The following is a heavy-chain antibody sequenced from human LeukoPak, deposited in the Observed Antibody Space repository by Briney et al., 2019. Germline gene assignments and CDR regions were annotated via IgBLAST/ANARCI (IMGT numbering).Heavy chain of an antibody. D-gene: IGHD6-19*01. CDR3: AKDFYSSGWYFDY. CDR1: GFTFSSYG. V-gene: IGHV3-30*02. J-gene: IGHJ4*02. CDR2: IRYDGSNK. Sequence: GGSLRLSCAASGFTFSSYGMHWVRQAPGKGLEWVAFIRYDGSNKYYADSVKGRFTISRDNSKNTLYLQMNSLRAEDTAVYYCAKDFYSSGWYFDYWGQGTLVTVSS.